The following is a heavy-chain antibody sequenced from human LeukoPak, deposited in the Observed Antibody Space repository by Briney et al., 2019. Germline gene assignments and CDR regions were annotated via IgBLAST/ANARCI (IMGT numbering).Heavy chain of an antibody. V-gene: IGHV3-21*01. Sequence: GGSLRLSCVASGFIFSKYCMTWVRQAPGKGLEWVSSISSSSSYIYYADSVKGRFTISRDNAKNSLYLQMNSLRAEDTAVYYCARDSADNLDWGQGTLVTVSS. D-gene: IGHD3-9*01. CDR1: GFIFSKYC. CDR3: ARDSADNLD. CDR2: ISSSSSYI. J-gene: IGHJ4*02.